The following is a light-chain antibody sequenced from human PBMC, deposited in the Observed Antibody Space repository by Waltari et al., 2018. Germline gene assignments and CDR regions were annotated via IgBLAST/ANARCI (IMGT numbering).Light chain of an antibody. Sequence: DIQMTQSPSTLSAFVGDSVTITCRAKQSIDPWLAWYQQKPRKVPERLIYRASGLEPGVPSRCSGSGSETEFTLIISDLQPDDFATYYCLQYNTYVYTFGQGTRLEIK. V-gene: IGKV1-5*03. CDR2: RAS. CDR3: LQYNTYVYT. CDR1: QSIDPW. J-gene: IGKJ2*01.